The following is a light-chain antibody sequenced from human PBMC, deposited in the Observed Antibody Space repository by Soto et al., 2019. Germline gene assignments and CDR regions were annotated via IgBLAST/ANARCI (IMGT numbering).Light chain of an antibody. J-gene: IGKJ4*01. V-gene: IGKV3-20*01. Sequence: EIVLTQSPGTLSLYPGEGATLSCRASQTVGGNYLAWYQQKPGQAPRLLIYGTSNRATGIPDRFSGSGSGTDFSLSISRLEPEDFAVFYCQQYSTSPPTFGGGTKVEIK. CDR2: GTS. CDR1: QTVGGNY. CDR3: QQYSTSPPT.